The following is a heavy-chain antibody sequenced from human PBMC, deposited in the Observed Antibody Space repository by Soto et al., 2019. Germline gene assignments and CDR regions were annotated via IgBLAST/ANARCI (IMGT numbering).Heavy chain of an antibody. J-gene: IGHJ4*02. Sequence: SETLSLTCTVSGGSISSYYWSWIRQPPGKGLEWIGYIYYSGSTNYNPSLKSRVTISVDTSKNQFSLKLSSVTAADTAVYYCARVVTVVTANPTYYFDYWGQGTLVTVSS. CDR3: ARVVTVVTANPTYYFDY. CDR1: GGSISSYY. V-gene: IGHV4-59*01. D-gene: IGHD2-21*02. CDR2: IYYSGST.